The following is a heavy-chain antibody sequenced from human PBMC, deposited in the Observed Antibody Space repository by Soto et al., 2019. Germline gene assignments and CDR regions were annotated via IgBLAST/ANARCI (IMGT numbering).Heavy chain of an antibody. CDR1: RVSLSIYG. J-gene: IGHJ4*02. CDR3: VRDRRYEGFDY. D-gene: IGHD3-3*01. V-gene: IGHV3-33*01. CDR2: IWYDESNK. Sequence: LRCAASRVSLSIYGIHGFRQAPGKGVEWVAVIWYDESNKYYADSVKGRFTISRDNSENTLYLQMNSLRAEDTAVDYCVRDRRYEGFDYWGKRTLV.